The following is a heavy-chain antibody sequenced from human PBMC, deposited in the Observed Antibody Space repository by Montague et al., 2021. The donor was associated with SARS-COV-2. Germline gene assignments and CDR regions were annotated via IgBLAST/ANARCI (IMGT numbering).Heavy chain of an antibody. J-gene: IGHJ3*02. D-gene: IGHD3-10*01. CDR2: ISYDGSNK. V-gene: IGHV3-30-3*01. CDR3: ARAAQKQYVLLWFGELLHDAFDI. CDR1: GFTFSSYA. Sequence: RSFSLFASGFTFSSYAMHWVRQAPGKGLEWVAVISYDGSNKYYADSVKGRFTISRDNSKNTLYLQMNSLRAEDTAVYYCARAAQKQYVLLWFGELLHDAFDIWGQGTMVTVSS.